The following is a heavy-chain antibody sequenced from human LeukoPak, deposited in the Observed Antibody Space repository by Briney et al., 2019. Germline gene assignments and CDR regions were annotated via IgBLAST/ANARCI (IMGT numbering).Heavy chain of an antibody. CDR2: ISSNGGST. Sequence: PGGSLRLSCAASGFTFSGYAMHWVRQAPGKGLEYVSAISSNGGSTYYASSVKGRFTISRDNSKNTLYLQMGSLRAEDMAVYYCARDLFVHSSGSQSSYYMDVWGKGTTVTVSS. V-gene: IGHV3-64*01. CDR3: ARDLFVHSSGSQSSYYMDV. CDR1: GFTFSGYA. D-gene: IGHD6-19*01. J-gene: IGHJ6*03.